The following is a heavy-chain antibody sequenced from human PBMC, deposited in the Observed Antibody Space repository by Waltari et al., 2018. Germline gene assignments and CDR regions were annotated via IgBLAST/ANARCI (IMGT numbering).Heavy chain of an antibody. D-gene: IGHD3-9*01. V-gene: IGHV3-49*04. Sequence: EVQLVESGGGLVQPGRALRLSCSASGFTFGDYAMSWVRHAPGKGLEWVGFIRSKAYGGTTEYAASVKGRFTISRDDSKSIAYLQMNSLKTEDTAVYYCTRELRYFDWLDYWGQGTLVTVSS. J-gene: IGHJ4*02. CDR3: TRELRYFDWLDY. CDR1: GFTFGDYA. CDR2: IRSKAYGGTT.